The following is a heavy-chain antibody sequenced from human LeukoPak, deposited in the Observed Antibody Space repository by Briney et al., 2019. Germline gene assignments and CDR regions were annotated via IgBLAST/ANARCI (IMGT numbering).Heavy chain of an antibody. CDR3: ARERLGYSDLQY. V-gene: IGHV3-7*05. J-gene: IGHJ4*02. CDR2: IKPGGSAK. Sequence: GGSLRVSCAVSGFTLNNYWMSWVRQAPGRGLEWVANIKPGGSAKYYVDSVKGRFTISSDNAKNSLYLQMSSPRAGDTAAYYCARERLGYSDLQYWGQGTLVAVSS. CDR1: GFTLNNYW. D-gene: IGHD1-26*01.